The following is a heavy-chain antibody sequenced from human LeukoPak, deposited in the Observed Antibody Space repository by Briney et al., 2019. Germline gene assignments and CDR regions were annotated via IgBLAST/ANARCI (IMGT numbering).Heavy chain of an antibody. V-gene: IGHV1-2*02. Sequence: ASVKVSCKASGYTLTSYGISWVRQAPGQGLEWMGWINPNSGGTNYAQKFQGRVTMTRDTSISTAYMELSRLRSDDTAVYYCARAAYGSGSYPPSLYYFDYWGQGTLVTVSS. CDR1: GYTLTSYG. D-gene: IGHD3-10*01. CDR3: ARAAYGSGSYPPSLYYFDY. CDR2: INPNSGGT. J-gene: IGHJ4*02.